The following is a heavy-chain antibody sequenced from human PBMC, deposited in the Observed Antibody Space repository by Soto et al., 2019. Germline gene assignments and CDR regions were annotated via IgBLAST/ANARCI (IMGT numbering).Heavy chain of an antibody. CDR3: AHYFLGRPMVSYSNLFDY. Sequence: SGPTLVNPTQTLTLTCTFSGFSLSTSGVGVGWIRQPPGKALEWLALIYWDDDKRYSPSLKSRLTITKDTSKNQVVLTMTNMDPVDTATYYCAHYFLGRPMVSYSNLFDYWGQGTLVTVSS. CDR1: GFSLSTSGVG. J-gene: IGHJ4*02. CDR2: IYWDDDK. V-gene: IGHV2-5*02. D-gene: IGHD2-8*01.